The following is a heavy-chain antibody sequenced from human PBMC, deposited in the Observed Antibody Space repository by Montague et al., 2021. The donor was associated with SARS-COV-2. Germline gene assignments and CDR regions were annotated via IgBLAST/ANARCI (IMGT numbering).Heavy chain of an antibody. CDR3: TTGEGVYGWRYYFDY. CDR1: GDSIRTNY. J-gene: IGHJ4*02. V-gene: IGHV4-59*01. D-gene: IGHD6-19*01. Sequence: SETLSLTCTVSGDSIRTNYWSWIRQPPGQRLEWIGYVDNSGSTDYSPSLKSRVTISLETSKRQFSLRLNSVTEADTAVYYCTTGEGVYGWRYYFDYWSQGTLVTASS. CDR2: VDNSGST.